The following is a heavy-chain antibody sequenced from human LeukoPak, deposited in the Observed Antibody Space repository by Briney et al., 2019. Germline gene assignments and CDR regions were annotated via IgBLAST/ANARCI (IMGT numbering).Heavy chain of an antibody. D-gene: IGHD3-10*01. J-gene: IGHJ4*02. Sequence: PGGSLRLSCAASGFTFSSYSMNWVRQAPWKGLEWVSSISSSTNYIYYADSVKGRFTIPRDNAKNSLYLQMNSLRAEDTAVYYCARGFGGSSSGSSDYWGQGTLVTVSS. CDR2: ISSSTNYI. V-gene: IGHV3-21*01. CDR1: GFTFSSYS. CDR3: ARGFGGSSSGSSDY.